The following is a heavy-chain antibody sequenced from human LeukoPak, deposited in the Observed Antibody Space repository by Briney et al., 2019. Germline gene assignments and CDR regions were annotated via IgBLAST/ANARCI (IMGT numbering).Heavy chain of an antibody. CDR3: AKVRAPDNWFDP. J-gene: IGHJ5*02. CDR1: GFTFSSYG. CDR2: IQYDGSNE. Sequence: GGSLRLSCAASGFTFSSYGVHWVRQAPGKGLEWVAYIQYDGSNEQYADSVKGRFSISRDSSKNILYLQMNSLRAEDTAVYYCAKVRAPDNWFDPWGQGTLVTVSS. V-gene: IGHV3-30*02.